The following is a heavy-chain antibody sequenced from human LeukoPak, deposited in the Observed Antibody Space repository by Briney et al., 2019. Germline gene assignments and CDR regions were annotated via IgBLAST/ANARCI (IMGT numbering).Heavy chain of an antibody. D-gene: IGHD3-10*01. CDR1: GFTFSSYA. V-gene: IGHV3-23*01. CDR2: ISGSGGST. Sequence: PGGSLRLSCAASGFTFSSYAMSWVRQAPGKGLEWVSAISGSGGSTYYADSVKGRFTVSRDNSKYTLYLQMNSLRVEDTAVYYCAHPNRSVGSGSYYFLFSSWGQGTLVTVSS. CDR3: AHPNRSVGSGSYYFLFSS. J-gene: IGHJ5*02.